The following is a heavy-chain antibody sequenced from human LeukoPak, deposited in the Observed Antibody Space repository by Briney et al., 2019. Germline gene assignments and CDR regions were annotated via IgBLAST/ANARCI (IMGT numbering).Heavy chain of an antibody. V-gene: IGHV4-39*07. Sequence: PSETLSLTCTVSGGSISSSSYYWGWIRQPPGRGLGGMGSIYYSGSTYYNPSLKSRVTISVDTSKNQFSLKLSSVTAADTAVYYCARTPYYYDSSGYFWGQGTLVTVSS. CDR2: IYYSGST. D-gene: IGHD3-22*01. CDR3: ARTPYYYDSSGYF. CDR1: GGSISSSSYY. J-gene: IGHJ4*02.